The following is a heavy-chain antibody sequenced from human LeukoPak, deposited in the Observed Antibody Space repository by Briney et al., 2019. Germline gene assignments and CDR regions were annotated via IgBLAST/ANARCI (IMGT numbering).Heavy chain of an antibody. V-gene: IGHV3-48*02. J-gene: IGHJ4*02. D-gene: IGHD3-3*01. CDR1: GFTFSSYS. CDR3: ARVGTYYDFWSGYEYYFDY. Sequence: GGSLRLSCAASGFTFSSYSMNWVRQAPGKGLEWVSYISSSSSSTIYYADSVKGRFTISRDNAKNSLYLQMNSLRDEDTAVYYCARVGTYYDFWSGYEYYFDYWGQGTLVTVSS. CDR2: ISSSSSSTI.